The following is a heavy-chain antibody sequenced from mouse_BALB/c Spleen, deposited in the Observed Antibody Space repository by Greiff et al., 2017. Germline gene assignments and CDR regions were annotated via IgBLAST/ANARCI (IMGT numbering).Heavy chain of an antibody. CDR2: IYPSDSYT. CDR3: TRSRANWVFDY. J-gene: IGHJ2*01. Sequence: QVQLQQPGAELVRPGASVKLSCKASGYTFTSYWINWVKQRPGQGLEWIGNIYPSDSYTNYNQKFKDKATLTVDKSSSTAYMQLSSPTSEDSAVCYCTRSRANWVFDYWGQGTTLTVSS. CDR1: GYTFTSYW. D-gene: IGHD4-1*01. V-gene: IGHV1-69*02.